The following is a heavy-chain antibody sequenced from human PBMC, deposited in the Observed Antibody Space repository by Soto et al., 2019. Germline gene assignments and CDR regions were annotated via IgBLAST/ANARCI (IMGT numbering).Heavy chain of an antibody. CDR1: GFTFSSYA. CDR2: IKSKTDGGTT. V-gene: IGHV3-15*07. J-gene: IGHJ4*02. Sequence: GGSLRLSCAVSGFTFSSYAMHWVRQAPGKGLEWVGRIKSKTDGGTTDYAAPVKGRFTISRDDSKNTLYLQMNSLKTEDTAVYYCTTDPVTMIVVVPSSGWGQGTLVTVSS. CDR3: TTDPVTMIVVVPSSG. D-gene: IGHD3-22*01.